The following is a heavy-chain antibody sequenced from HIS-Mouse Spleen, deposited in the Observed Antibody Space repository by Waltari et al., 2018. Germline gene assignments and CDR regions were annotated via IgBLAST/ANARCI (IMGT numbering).Heavy chain of an antibody. CDR1: GCTFSSYG. D-gene: IGHD6-19*01. J-gene: IGHJ4*02. CDR2: ISYDGSNK. CDR3: AKASSGWLDY. V-gene: IGHV3-30*18. Sequence: QVQLVESGGGVVQPGRSLRLSCAASGCTFSSYGMHWVRQAPGKGLEWVPVISYDGSNKYYADSVKGRFTISRDNSKNTLYLQMNSLRAEDTAVYYCAKASSGWLDYWGQGTLVTVSS.